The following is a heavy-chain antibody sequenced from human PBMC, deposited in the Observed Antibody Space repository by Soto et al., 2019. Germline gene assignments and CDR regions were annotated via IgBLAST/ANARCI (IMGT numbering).Heavy chain of an antibody. CDR1: GASFSSTPYF. Sequence: SETLSLTCIVSGASFSSTPYFWSWIRQPPGKGLEYIGYIYYSGSTNYNPSLKSRVTISVDTSKKQFSLKLSSVTAADTAVYYCARSLYSGSYTNWFDPWGQGTLVTVSS. J-gene: IGHJ5*02. CDR3: ARSLYSGSYTNWFDP. CDR2: IYYSGST. D-gene: IGHD1-26*01. V-gene: IGHV4-61*01.